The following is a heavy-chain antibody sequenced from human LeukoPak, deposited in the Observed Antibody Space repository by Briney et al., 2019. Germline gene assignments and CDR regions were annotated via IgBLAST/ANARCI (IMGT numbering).Heavy chain of an antibody. V-gene: IGHV1-2*02. Sequence: GASVKVSCKASGYTFTGYYMHWVRQAPGQGLEWMGWINPNSGGTNYAQKFQGRVTMTRDTSISTAYMELSRLRSDDTAAYYCTRSCSSTSCSLDYWGQGTLVTVSS. J-gene: IGHJ4*02. CDR2: INPNSGGT. CDR3: TRSCSSTSCSLDY. CDR1: GYTFTGYY. D-gene: IGHD2-2*01.